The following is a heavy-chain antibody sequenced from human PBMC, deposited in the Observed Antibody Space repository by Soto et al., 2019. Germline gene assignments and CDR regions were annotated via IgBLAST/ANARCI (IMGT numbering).Heavy chain of an antibody. J-gene: IGHJ5*02. Sequence: SETLSLTCAVSGGSISSSNWWSWVRQPPGKGLEWIGEIYHSGSTNYNPSLKSRVTISVDKSKNQFSLKLSSLRSEDTAVYYCARDPDIVVVPDNPWGQGTLVTVSS. D-gene: IGHD2-2*01. CDR3: ARDPDIVVVPDNP. CDR1: GGSISSSNW. V-gene: IGHV4-4*02. CDR2: IYHSGST.